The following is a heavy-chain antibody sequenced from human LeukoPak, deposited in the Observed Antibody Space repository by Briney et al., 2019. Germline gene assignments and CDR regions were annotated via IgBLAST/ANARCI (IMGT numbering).Heavy chain of an antibody. CDR3: VRTYSIGWSLGVFDI. D-gene: IGHD6-19*01. CDR1: GGSISSGDYY. CDR2: INHSGST. J-gene: IGHJ3*02. Sequence: PSETLSLTCTVSGGSISSGDYYWSWIRQPPGKGLEWIGEINHSGSTNYNPSLKSRVTISVDTSKNQFSLKLSSVTAADTAVYYCVRTYSIGWSLGVFDIWGQGTMVTVSS. V-gene: IGHV4-39*01.